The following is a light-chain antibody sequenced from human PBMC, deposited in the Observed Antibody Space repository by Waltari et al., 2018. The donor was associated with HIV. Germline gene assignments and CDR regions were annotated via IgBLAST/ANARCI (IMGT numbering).Light chain of an antibody. CDR1: RSNIRAGYR. J-gene: IGLJ3*02. V-gene: IGLV1-40*01. CDR2: GNS. CDR3: QSYDSSLSVWV. Sequence: QSVLTQPPSVSGAPGQRVTISCTGSRSNIRAGYRVHSYQQLPGTAPKLLIYGNSNRPSGVPDRFSGSKSGTSASLAITGLQAEDEADYYCQSYDSSLSVWVFGGGTKLTVL.